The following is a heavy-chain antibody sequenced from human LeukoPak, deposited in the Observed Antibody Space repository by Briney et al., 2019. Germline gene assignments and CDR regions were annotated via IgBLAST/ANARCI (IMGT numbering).Heavy chain of an antibody. J-gene: IGHJ4*02. Sequence: GGSLRLSCAASGFTFSSYGMSWVRQAPGKGLEWVSAISGSGGSTYYADSVKGRFTISRDNFKNTLYLRMNSLRAEDTAVYYCAKDGGVWFGESNDYWGQGTLVTVSS. CDR2: ISGSGGST. D-gene: IGHD3-10*01. CDR1: GFTFSSYG. CDR3: AKDGGVWFGESNDY. V-gene: IGHV3-23*01.